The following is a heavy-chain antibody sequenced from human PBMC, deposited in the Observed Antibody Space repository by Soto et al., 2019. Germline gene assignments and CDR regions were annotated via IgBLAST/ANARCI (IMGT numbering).Heavy chain of an antibody. CDR2: IYPGDSDT. Sequence: PGEPLKISCKGSGYSFTSDWIGWGRQMPGKGLEWMGIIYPGDSDTRYSPSFQGQVTISADKSISTAYLQWSSPKASDTAMYYCARSVGIGVVPAASGYSFDYWGQGAQVTVSS. D-gene: IGHD2-2*03. V-gene: IGHV5-51*01. J-gene: IGHJ4*02. CDR1: GYSFTSDW. CDR3: ARSVGIGVVPAASGYSFDY.